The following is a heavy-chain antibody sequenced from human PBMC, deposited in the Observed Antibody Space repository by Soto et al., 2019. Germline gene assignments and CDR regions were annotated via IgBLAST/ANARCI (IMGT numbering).Heavy chain of an antibody. D-gene: IGHD3-9*01. CDR2: ISPGDSDT. Sequence: GESLKISCKGSGYTFSSYRIGGVRQVPGKGLEWMGIISPGDSDTKYSQSFQGQVTISADKSISTAYLQWNSLKASDTAMYYCARHATYYDILSGYYFDYWGQGTLVTVSS. V-gene: IGHV5-51*01. J-gene: IGHJ4*02. CDR3: ARHATYYDILSGYYFDY. CDR1: GYTFSSYR.